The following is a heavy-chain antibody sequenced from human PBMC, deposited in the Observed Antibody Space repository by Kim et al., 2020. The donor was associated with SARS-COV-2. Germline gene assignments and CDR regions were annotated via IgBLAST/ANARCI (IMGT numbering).Heavy chain of an antibody. CDR2: RRNKANIYTT. J-gene: IGHJ3*01. CDR3: ARFSGTYRGSAFDF. V-gene: IGHV3-72*01. D-gene: IGHD1-26*01. Sequence: GGSLRLSCAASGFTFSDFHMDWVRQAPGKGLEWVGRRRNKANIYTTEYAASVKDRFTISRDDSKNLLYLQMNSLKNEDTAVYFCARFSGTYRGSAFDFWGQGTMVTVSS. CDR1: GFTFSDFH.